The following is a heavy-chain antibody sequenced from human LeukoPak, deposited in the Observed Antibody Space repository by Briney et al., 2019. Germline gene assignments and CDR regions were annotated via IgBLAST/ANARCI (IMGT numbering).Heavy chain of an antibody. V-gene: IGHV4-59*12. CDR1: GGSISSYY. J-gene: IGHJ5*02. Sequence: SETLSLTCTVSGGSISSYYWSWIRQPPGKGLEWIGYIYYSGSTNYNPSLKSRVTISVDTSKNQFSLKLSSVTAADTAVYYCARDGGYDPLSWFDPWGQGTLVTVSS. D-gene: IGHD5-12*01. CDR2: IYYSGST. CDR3: ARDGGYDPLSWFDP.